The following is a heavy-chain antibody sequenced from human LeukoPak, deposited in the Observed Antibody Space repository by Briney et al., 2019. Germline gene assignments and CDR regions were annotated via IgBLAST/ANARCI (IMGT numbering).Heavy chain of an antibody. CDR3: ARDCSNGACFPRDY. CDR2: ITTYNGNR. Sequence: ASVKVSCKASRYTLSEYGISRVRQAPGQGLEWVGWITTYNGNRRYAEKFQGRVTMTTDTSTSTYYMEMRSLRSDDTAIYYCARDCSNGACFPRDYWGQGTQLTVST. J-gene: IGHJ4*02. CDR1: RYTLSEYG. D-gene: IGHD2-8*01. V-gene: IGHV1-18*04.